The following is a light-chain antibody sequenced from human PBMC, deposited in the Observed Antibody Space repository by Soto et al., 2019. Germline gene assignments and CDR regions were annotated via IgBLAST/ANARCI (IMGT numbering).Light chain of an antibody. V-gene: IGKV1-33*01. CDR1: QDISFY. CDR3: QQYDTLRLS. CDR2: DAS. J-gene: IGKJ4*01. Sequence: DIQMTQSPASLSASVGDRVTITCQASQDISFYLNWYQQKPGKAPKLLIYDASHLETGVPSRFSGSGSGTDFTLTISNLQPEDFATYFCQQYDTLRLSFGGGTKVEIK.